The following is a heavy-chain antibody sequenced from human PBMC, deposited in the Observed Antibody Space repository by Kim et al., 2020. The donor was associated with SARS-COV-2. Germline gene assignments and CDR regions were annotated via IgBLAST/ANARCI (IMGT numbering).Heavy chain of an antibody. CDR1: GYTFTSYY. J-gene: IGHJ6*02. CDR3: ARDLTTVVIPSGYYYGMDV. D-gene: IGHD4-17*01. CDR2: INPNSGST. V-gene: IGHV1-46*01. Sequence: ASVKVSCKASGYTFTSYYMHWVRQAPGQGLEWMGIINPNSGSTSYAQKFQGRVTMTRDTSTSTVYMELSSLRSEDTAVYYCARDLTTVVIPSGYYYGMDVWGQGTTVTVSS.